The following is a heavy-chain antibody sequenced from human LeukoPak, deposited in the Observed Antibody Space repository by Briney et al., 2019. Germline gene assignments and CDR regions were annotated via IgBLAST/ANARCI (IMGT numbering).Heavy chain of an antibody. CDR1: GGSISSSTYY. CDR2: IFYSGTT. Sequence: KPSETLSLTCTVSGGSISSSTYYWGWIRQPPGKGLEWIGSIFYSGTTYYNPSLRSRVTISVDTSKNQFALKLSSVTAAGTAVYYCARHFRQLEAINYWGQGTLVTVSS. J-gene: IGHJ4*02. D-gene: IGHD6-6*01. CDR3: ARHFRQLEAINY. V-gene: IGHV4-39*01.